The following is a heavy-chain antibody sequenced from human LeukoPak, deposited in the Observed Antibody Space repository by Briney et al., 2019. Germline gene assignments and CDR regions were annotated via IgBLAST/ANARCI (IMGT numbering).Heavy chain of an antibody. Sequence: SETLSPTCAVYGGSFSGYYWSWIRQPPGKGLEWIGEINHSGSTNYNPSLKSRVTISVDTSKNQFSLKLSSVTAADTAVYYCAVGRAVAGTNFDYWGQGTLVTVSS. V-gene: IGHV4-34*01. J-gene: IGHJ4*02. CDR1: GGSFSGYY. D-gene: IGHD6-19*01. CDR3: AVGRAVAGTNFDY. CDR2: INHSGST.